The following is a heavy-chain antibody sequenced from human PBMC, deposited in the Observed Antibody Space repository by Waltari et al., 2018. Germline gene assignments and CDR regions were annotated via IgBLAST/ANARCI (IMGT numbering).Heavy chain of an antibody. CDR1: GYTLTESP. Sequence: QGQLVQSGAEVKKPGASVKVSCKVSGYTLTESPMHWVRQAPGKGLEWMGGYVPEDGETIYAQSFQGRVAMTEDSSTDTAYMELTSLTSEDTAVYYCATDHYRQSGYDSWGQGTLVTVSS. CDR3: ATDHYRQSGYDS. V-gene: IGHV1-24*01. D-gene: IGHD5-12*01. J-gene: IGHJ5*02. CDR2: YVPEDGET.